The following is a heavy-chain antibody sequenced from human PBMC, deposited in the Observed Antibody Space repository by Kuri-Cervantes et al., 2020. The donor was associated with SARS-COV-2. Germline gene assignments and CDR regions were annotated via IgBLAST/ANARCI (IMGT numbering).Heavy chain of an antibody. CDR3: ARGGLGGQLVDGMDV. V-gene: IGHV3-21*01. Sequence: GESLKISCAASGFTFSSYSMNWVRQAPGKGLEWVSSISSSSSYIYYADSVKGRFTISRDNAKNSLYLQMNSLRAEDTAVYYCARGGLGGQLVDGMDVWGRGTTVTVSS. D-gene: IGHD6-6*01. CDR1: GFTFSSYS. CDR2: ISSSSSYI. J-gene: IGHJ6*02.